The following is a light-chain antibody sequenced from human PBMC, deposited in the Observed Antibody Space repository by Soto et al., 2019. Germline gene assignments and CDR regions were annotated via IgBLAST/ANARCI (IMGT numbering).Light chain of an antibody. CDR2: EVV. V-gene: IGLV2-14*01. J-gene: IGLJ2*01. CDR3: SSFTDSSTVL. Sequence: QSVLTQPASVSGSPGQSITISCTGTSSDVGTYNYVSWYQHHPGKAPKLIIYEVVYRPSGISDRFSGSKSGDTASLAISGLQAEDEGDYYCSSFTDSSTVLFGGGTKLTVL. CDR1: SSDVGTYNY.